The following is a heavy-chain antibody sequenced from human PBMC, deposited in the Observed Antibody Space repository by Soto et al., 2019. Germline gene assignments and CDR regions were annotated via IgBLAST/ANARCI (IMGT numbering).Heavy chain of an antibody. CDR3: ARGMTPPGAPAWYYFDS. CDR1: GASIAGSSY. CDR2: FSLSGTT. V-gene: IGHV4-4*07. J-gene: IGHJ4*02. Sequence: TLSLTCSVSGASIAGSSYWSWIRQPAGKGLEWIGRFSLSGTTNYSPSLRSRVTMSADVSKNQFSLRLTSVTAADTALYYCARGMTPPGAPAWYYFDSWGQGTLVTVSS. D-gene: IGHD2-8*02.